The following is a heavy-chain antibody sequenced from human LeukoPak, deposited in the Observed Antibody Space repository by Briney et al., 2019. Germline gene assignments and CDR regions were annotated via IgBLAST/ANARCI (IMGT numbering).Heavy chain of an antibody. D-gene: IGHD3-22*01. CDR1: GGTFSSYA. Sequence: SVKVSCKASGGTFSSYAISWVRQAPGQGLEWMGGIIPIFGTANYAQKFQGRVTITADESTSTAYMELSSLRSEDTAVYYCARAAHYDSSGYYSDGVYWGRGTLVTVSS. J-gene: IGHJ4*02. CDR2: IIPIFGTA. CDR3: ARAAHYDSSGYYSDGVY. V-gene: IGHV1-69*13.